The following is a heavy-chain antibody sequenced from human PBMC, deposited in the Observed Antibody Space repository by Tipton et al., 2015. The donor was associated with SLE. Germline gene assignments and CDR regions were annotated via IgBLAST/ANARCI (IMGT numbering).Heavy chain of an antibody. CDR2: VYQSGTT. D-gene: IGHD6-13*01. Sequence: TLSLTCTVSGDSISSFHWSWIRQPPGKGLEWLGDVYQSGTTNSNPSLKSRVTISVDTSKNQFSLRLSSVTAADTAVYFCTRSLYNTNWFWFDPWGQGTLVIVSS. CDR3: TRSLYNTNWFWFDP. V-gene: IGHV4-59*01. J-gene: IGHJ5*02. CDR1: GDSISSFH.